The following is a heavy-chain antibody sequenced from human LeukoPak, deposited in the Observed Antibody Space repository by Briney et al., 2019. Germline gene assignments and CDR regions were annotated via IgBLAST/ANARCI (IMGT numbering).Heavy chain of an antibody. CDR1: GGTFSSYA. CDR2: IIPIFGTA. J-gene: IGHJ3*02. CDR3: ARELVDGGNDRGALDM. Sequence: ASVKVSCKASGGTFSSYAISWVRQAPGQGLEWMGGIIPIFGTANYAQKFQGRVTITADESTSTAYMELSSLRSEDTAVYYCARELVDGGNDRGALDMWGQGTMVTVSS. V-gene: IGHV1-69*13. D-gene: IGHD5-12*01.